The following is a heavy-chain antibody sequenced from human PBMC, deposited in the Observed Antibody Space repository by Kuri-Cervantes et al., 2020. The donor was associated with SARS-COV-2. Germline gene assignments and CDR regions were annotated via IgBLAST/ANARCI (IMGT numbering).Heavy chain of an antibody. V-gene: IGHV3-48*01. CDR1: GFTFSNYN. J-gene: IGHJ4*02. D-gene: IGHD7-27*01. Sequence: GGSLRLSCAASGFTFSNYNINWVRQAPGKGLECISYISSSGSTKYYAGSVKDRFTVSRDNARNSVSLQMNSLRVEDTAVYYCARDLRLGKSLDYWGQGTLVTVSS. CDR2: ISSSGSTK. CDR3: ARDLRLGKSLDY.